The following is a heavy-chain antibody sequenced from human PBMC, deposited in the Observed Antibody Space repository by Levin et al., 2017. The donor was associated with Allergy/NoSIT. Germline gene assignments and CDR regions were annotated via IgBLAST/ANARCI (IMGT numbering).Heavy chain of an antibody. J-gene: IGHJ4*02. V-gene: IGHV3-43*01. CDR2: ISWDGSAT. CDR1: GFTFDDYT. D-gene: IGHD3-10*01. CDR3: AKDDYFGSGSVMDY. Sequence: SCAASGFTFDDYTMHWVRQALGKGLEWVSLISWDGSATHYRDSVKGRFIISRDNSRNSLYLQMKSLRTEDTAFYYCAKDDYFGSGSVMDYWGQGTLVTVSS.